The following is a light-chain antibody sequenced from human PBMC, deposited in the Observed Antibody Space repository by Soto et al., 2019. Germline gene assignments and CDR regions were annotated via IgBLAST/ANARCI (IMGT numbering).Light chain of an antibody. V-gene: IGKV1-39*01. CDR2: MAS. CDR3: QQSYSDGNVT. CDR1: QSISNY. J-gene: IGKJ4*01. Sequence: IEMTQSPASLSASVGDRGTITCRASQSISNYLNWYQQKPGKAPKLLIYMASSLQSGLPSRFSGSGSWTNVALTISSLQTEDFANYYCQQSYSDGNVTVGGGTKVDIK.